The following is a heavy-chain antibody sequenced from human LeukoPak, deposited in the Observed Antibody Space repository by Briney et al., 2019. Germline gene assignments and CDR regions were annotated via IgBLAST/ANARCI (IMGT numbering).Heavy chain of an antibody. CDR3: AWSAYSSSSPDWFDP. CDR1: GFTFSSYA. CDR2: ISGSGGST. Sequence: GGSLRLSCAASGFTFSSYAMSWVRQAPGEGLERVSAISGSGGSTYYADSVKGRFTISRDNSKNTLYLQMNSLRAEDTAVYYCAWSAYSSSSPDWFDPWGQGTLVTVSS. D-gene: IGHD6-6*01. V-gene: IGHV3-23*01. J-gene: IGHJ5*02.